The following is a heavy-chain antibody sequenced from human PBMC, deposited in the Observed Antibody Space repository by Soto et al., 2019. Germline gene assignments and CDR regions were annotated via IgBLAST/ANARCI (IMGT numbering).Heavy chain of an antibody. J-gene: IGHJ5*02. Sequence: PGESLKISCKGSGYSFTTYWIGCVRQMPGKGLEWMGIIYPGDSDTRYSPSFQGQVTISADKSISTAYLQWSSLKASDTAMYYCARHARYCFSSTCAQYWFDPWGQGTLVTVPS. CDR3: ARHARYCFSSTCAQYWFDP. V-gene: IGHV5-51*01. CDR1: GYSFTTYW. CDR2: IYPGDSDT. D-gene: IGHD2-2*01.